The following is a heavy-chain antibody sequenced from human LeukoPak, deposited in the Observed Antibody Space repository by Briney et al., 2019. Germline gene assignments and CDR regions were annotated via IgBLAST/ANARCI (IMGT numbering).Heavy chain of an antibody. CDR1: GGSISSYY. D-gene: IGHD2-15*01. Sequence: PSETLSLTCTVSGGSISSYYWSWIRQPAGKGLEWIGRIYTSGSTNYNPSLKSRVTMSVDTSKNQFSLKLSSVTAADTAVYYCARDLVVAATSNWFDPWGQGTLVTVSS. CDR2: IYTSGST. CDR3: ARDLVVAATSNWFDP. J-gene: IGHJ5*02. V-gene: IGHV4-4*07.